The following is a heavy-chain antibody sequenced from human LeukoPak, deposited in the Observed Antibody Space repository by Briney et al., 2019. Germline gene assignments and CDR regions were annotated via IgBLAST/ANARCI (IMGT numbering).Heavy chain of an antibody. V-gene: IGHV4-34*01. CDR1: GGSFSGYY. Sequence: SETLSLTCAVYGGSFSGYYWSWIRQPPGKGLEWIGEINHSGSTNYNPSLKSRVTISVDTSKNQFSLKLSSVTAADTAEYYCARLHKQWLVRSYYFDYWGQGTLVTVSS. CDR2: INHSGST. CDR3: ARLHKQWLVRSYYFDY. D-gene: IGHD6-19*01. J-gene: IGHJ4*02.